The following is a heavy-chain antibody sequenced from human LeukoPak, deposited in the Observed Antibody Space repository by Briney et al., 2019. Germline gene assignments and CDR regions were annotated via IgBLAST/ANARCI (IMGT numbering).Heavy chain of an antibody. CDR1: GGSFSGYY. D-gene: IGHD3-16*01. CDR2: INHSGST. CDR3: ARDLGDFDY. J-gene: IGHJ4*02. Sequence: SETLSLTRAVYGGSFSGYYWSWIRQPPGKGLEWIGEINHSGSTNYNPSLKSRVTISVDTSKNQFSLKLSSVTAADTAVYYCARDLGDFDYWGQGTLVTVSS. V-gene: IGHV4-34*01.